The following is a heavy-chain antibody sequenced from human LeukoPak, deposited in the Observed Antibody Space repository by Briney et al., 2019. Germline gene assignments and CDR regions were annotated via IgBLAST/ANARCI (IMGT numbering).Heavy chain of an antibody. D-gene: IGHD3-16*01. Sequence: ASVKVSCKASGYTFTGYYMHWVRQAPGQGLEWMGWINPNSGGTNYAQKFQGWVAMTRDTSISTAYMELSRLRSDDTAVYCCARDREGEGGYVDYWGQGTLVTVSS. CDR3: ARDREGEGGYVDY. J-gene: IGHJ4*02. V-gene: IGHV1-2*04. CDR2: INPNSGGT. CDR1: GYTFTGYY.